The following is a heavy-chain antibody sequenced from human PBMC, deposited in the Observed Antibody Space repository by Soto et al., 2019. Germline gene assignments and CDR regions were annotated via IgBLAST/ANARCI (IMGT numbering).Heavy chain of an antibody. V-gene: IGHV3-53*01. CDR1: GFTVSSNY. D-gene: IGHD1-7*01. CDR3: ASLFNWNYADFDY. CDR2: IYSGGST. J-gene: IGHJ4*02. Sequence: GGSLRLSCAASGFTVSSNYMSWVRQAPGKGLEWVSVIYSGGSTYYADSVKGRFTISRDNSKNTLYLQMNSLRAEDTAVYYCASLFNWNYADFDYWGQGTLVTVSS.